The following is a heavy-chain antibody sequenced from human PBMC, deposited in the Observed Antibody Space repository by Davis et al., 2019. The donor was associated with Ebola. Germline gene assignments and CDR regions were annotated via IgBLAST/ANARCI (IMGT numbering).Heavy chain of an antibody. CDR1: GFTFSSYW. V-gene: IGHV3-7*01. CDR3: ARGYTAMVFFDY. Sequence: GESLKISCAASGFTFSSYWMSWVRQAPGKGLEWVANIKQDGSEKYYVDSVKGRFTISRDNAKNSLYLQMNSLRAEDTAVYYCARGYTAMVFFDYWGQGTLVTVSS. J-gene: IGHJ4*02. D-gene: IGHD5-18*01. CDR2: IKQDGSEK.